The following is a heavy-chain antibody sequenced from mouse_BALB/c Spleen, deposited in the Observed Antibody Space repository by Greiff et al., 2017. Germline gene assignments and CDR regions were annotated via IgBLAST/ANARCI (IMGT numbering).Heavy chain of an antibody. V-gene: IGHV5-17*02. Sequence: EVQGVESGGGLVQPGGSRKLSCAASGFTFSSFGMHWVRQAPEKGLEWVAYISSGSSTIYYADTVKGRFTISRDNPKNTLFLQMTSLRSEDTAMYYCARAPYDGDWFAYWGQGTLVTVSA. D-gene: IGHD2-14*01. CDR2: ISSGSSTI. CDR3: ARAPYDGDWFAY. J-gene: IGHJ3*01. CDR1: GFTFSSFG.